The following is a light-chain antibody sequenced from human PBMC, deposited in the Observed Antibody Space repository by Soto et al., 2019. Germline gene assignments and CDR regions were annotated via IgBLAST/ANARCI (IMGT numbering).Light chain of an antibody. CDR1: QGFSSA. V-gene: IGKV1-13*02. CDR2: NAP. J-gene: IGKJ4*01. CDR3: QQFNSYPPT. Sequence: AIQLTQSPSSLSASVGDRVTITSRASQGFSSALAWYQQKPGKAPKLLIYNAPSLESGVPSRFSGSGSGTDFTLTISSLQPEDFATYYCQQFNSYPPTFGGGTKVEIK.